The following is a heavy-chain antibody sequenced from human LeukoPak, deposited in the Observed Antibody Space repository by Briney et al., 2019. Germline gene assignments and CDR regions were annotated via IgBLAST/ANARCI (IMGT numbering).Heavy chain of an antibody. V-gene: IGHV1-69*06. CDR1: GGTFSSYA. Sequence: ASVKVSCKASGGTFSSYAISWVRQAPGQGLEWMGGIIPIFGTANYAQKFQGRVTITADKSTSTAYMELSSLRSEDTAVYYCARPNEYSSSSGGYYYYYYMDVWGKGTTVTVSS. J-gene: IGHJ6*03. D-gene: IGHD6-6*01. CDR3: ARPNEYSSSSGGYYYYYYMDV. CDR2: IIPIFGTA.